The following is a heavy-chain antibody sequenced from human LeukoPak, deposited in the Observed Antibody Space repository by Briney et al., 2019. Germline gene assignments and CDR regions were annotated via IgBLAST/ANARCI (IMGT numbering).Heavy chain of an antibody. J-gene: IGHJ6*03. CDR3: ASCSVVTDYYYYYYMDV. D-gene: IGHD4-23*01. Sequence: ASVKVSCKASGYTFTGYYMHWVRQAPGQGLEWMGWINPNSGGTNYAQKFQGRVTMTRDTSISTAYMELSRLRSDDTAVYYCASCSVVTDYYYYYYMDVWGKGTTVTVSS. CDR2: INPNSGGT. CDR1: GYTFTGYY. V-gene: IGHV1-2*02.